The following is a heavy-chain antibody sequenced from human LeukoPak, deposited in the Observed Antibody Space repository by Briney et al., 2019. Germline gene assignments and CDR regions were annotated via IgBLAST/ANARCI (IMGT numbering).Heavy chain of an antibody. D-gene: IGHD1-1*01. CDR3: AVQHVAFDY. V-gene: IGHV3-48*03. CDR1: GFTFSSYE. CDR2: ISSSGSTI. J-gene: IGHJ4*02. Sequence: PGGSLRLSCAASGFTFSSYEMNWVRQAPGKGLEWVSYISSSGSTIYYADSVKGRSTISRDNAKNSLYLQMNSLRAEDTAVYYCAVQHVAFDYWGQGTLVTVSS.